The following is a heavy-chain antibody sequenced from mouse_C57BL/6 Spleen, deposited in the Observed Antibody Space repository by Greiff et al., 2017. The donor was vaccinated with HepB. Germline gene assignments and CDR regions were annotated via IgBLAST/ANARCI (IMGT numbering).Heavy chain of an antibody. Sequence: QVQLKQSGTELVKPGASVKLSCKASGYTFTSYWMHWVKQRPGQGLEWIGNINPSNGGTNYNEKFKSKATLTVDKSSSTAYMQLSSRTSEDSAVEYGAKGKGTGYFDYWGQGTTLTVSS. V-gene: IGHV1-53*01. CDR3: AKGKGTGYFDY. D-gene: IGHD3-3*01. CDR1: GYTFTSYW. CDR2: INPSNGGT. J-gene: IGHJ2*01.